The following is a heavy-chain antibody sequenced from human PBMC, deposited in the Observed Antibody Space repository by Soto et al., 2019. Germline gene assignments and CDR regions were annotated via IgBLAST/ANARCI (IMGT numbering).Heavy chain of an antibody. Sequence: SVKVSCKASRGTFSSYAISWVRQAPGQGLEWMGGIIPIFGTANYAQKFQGRVTITADESTSTAYMELSSLKTEDTAVYYCTRHSYYYGMDVWGQGPTVTVSS. CDR2: IIPIFGTA. CDR3: TRHSYYYGMDV. V-gene: IGHV1-69*13. J-gene: IGHJ6*02. CDR1: RGTFSSYA.